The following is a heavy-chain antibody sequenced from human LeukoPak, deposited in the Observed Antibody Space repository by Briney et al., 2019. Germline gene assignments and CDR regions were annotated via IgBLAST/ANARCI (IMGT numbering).Heavy chain of an antibody. D-gene: IGHD3-10*01. J-gene: IGHJ4*02. CDR3: LCYGSANYYNTFDN. CDR2: ISHSGST. V-gene: IGHV4-39*01. CDR1: GGSIIINSSPFY. Sequence: PSETLSLTCTVSGGSIIINSSPFYWGWIRQPPGKGLEWIGGISHSGSTYYNPSLRSRVTISVDTSKNQFSLRLSSVTAADTAVYYCLCYGSANYYNTFDNWGQGTLVTVSS.